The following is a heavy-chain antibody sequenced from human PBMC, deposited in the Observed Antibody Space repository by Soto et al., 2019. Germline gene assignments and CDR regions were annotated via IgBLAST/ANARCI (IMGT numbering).Heavy chain of an antibody. CDR1: GGSISSYY. V-gene: IGHV4-59*01. CDR3: ARGVNRERFDP. CDR2: IYYSGST. Sequence: SETLSLTCTVSGGSISSYYWSWIRQPPGKGLEWIGYIYYSGSTNYNPSLKSRVTISVDTSKNQFSLKLSSVTAADTAVYYCARGVNRERFDPWGQGTLVTVSS. J-gene: IGHJ5*02. D-gene: IGHD1-26*01.